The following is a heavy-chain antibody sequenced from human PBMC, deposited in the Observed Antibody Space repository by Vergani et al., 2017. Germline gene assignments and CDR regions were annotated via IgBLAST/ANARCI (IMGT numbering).Heavy chain of an antibody. D-gene: IGHD3-22*01. CDR1: GGAISNNNYY. Sequence: QLQLQESGPGLVKPSETLSLTCSVSGGAISNNNYYWVWIRQPPGRGLEWIGSFFHSGNTYYSPSLTGRGAISVDTSKNEVSLRLSSVTAADTAVYYCARRTLDLSGYRGAIDFWGQGTLVTVSS. CDR3: ARRTLDLSGYRGAIDF. CDR2: FFHSGNT. V-gene: IGHV4-39*01. J-gene: IGHJ4*02.